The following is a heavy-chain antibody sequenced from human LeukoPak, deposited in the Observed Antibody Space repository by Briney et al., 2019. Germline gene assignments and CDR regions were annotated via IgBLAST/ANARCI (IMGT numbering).Heavy chain of an antibody. CDR2: IYYSGST. D-gene: IGHD6-19*01. J-gene: IGHJ6*03. Sequence: SETLSLTCTVSGGSISSSSYYWGWIRQPPGKGLEWIGSIYYSGSTYYKSSLKSRVTISVDTSKNQFSLKLSSVTAADTAVYYCARGVAVDYYYYMDVWGKGTTVTVSS. V-gene: IGHV4-39*07. CDR3: ARGVAVDYYYYMDV. CDR1: GGSISSSSYY.